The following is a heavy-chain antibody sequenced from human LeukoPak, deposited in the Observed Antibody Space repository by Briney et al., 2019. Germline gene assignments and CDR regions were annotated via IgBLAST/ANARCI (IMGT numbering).Heavy chain of an antibody. CDR2: IYYSGST. D-gene: IGHD3-22*01. V-gene: IGHV4-59*01. J-gene: IGHJ3*02. CDR3: ARTPNYYDSSGYYYRVDAFDI. Sequence: PSETLSLTCTVSGGSISSYYWSWIRQPPGKGLEWIGYIYYSGSTNYNPSLKSRVTISVDTSKNQFSLKLSSVTAADTAVYYCARTPNYYDSSGYYYRVDAFDIWGQGTMVTVSS. CDR1: GGSISSYY.